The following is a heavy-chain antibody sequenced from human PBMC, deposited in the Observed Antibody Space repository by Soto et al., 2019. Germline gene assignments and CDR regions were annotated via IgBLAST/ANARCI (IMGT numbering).Heavy chain of an antibody. CDR2: IMPIFAAP. Sequence: QVQLMQSGAEVKKPGSSVKVSCKASGGTISTNVISWVRQAPGQGLEWMGEIMPIFAAPNNAQKFQGRLTITADTSTTTVYMELSSLTSEDTAVYFCATGDRYCSGGSCYPDDWGQGTLVIVSS. CDR3: ATGDRYCSGGSCYPDD. J-gene: IGHJ4*02. CDR1: GGTISTNV. D-gene: IGHD2-15*01. V-gene: IGHV1-69*06.